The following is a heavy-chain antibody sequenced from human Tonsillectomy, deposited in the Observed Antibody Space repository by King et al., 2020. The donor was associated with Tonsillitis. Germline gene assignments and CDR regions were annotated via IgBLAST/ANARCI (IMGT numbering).Heavy chain of an antibody. V-gene: IGHV3-23*04. CDR1: GFIFHIYA. J-gene: IGHJ4*02. CDR3: AKDFHYYDSTDYSASPEY. Sequence: EVQLVESGGGLVQPGESLRLSCGASGFIFHIYAMNWVRQAPGKGLQWVSSVSGSGDKTYYADSVKGRFTISRDNSKNTLYLQLNSLRAEDTAVYYCAKDFHYYDSTDYSASPEYWGQGTLVTVSP. D-gene: IGHD3-22*01. CDR2: VSGSGDKT.